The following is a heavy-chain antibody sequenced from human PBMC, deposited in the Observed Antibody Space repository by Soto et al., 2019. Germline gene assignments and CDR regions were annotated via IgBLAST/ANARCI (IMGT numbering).Heavy chain of an antibody. CDR2: VSAYNGNT. J-gene: IGHJ5*01. Sequence: QVQLVQSGAEVKKPGASVKVSCKGSGYTFTSYGISWVRQAPGQGLEWMGWVSAYNGNTNYAQKLQGRVTMTTDTSTSTVYMDVSRLRPDGTAVYYCASNAPLFSGNALNWFYSWGQGTLVTVSS. CDR1: GYTFTSYG. D-gene: IGHD5-12*01. CDR3: ASNAPLFSGNALNWFYS. V-gene: IGHV1-18*01.